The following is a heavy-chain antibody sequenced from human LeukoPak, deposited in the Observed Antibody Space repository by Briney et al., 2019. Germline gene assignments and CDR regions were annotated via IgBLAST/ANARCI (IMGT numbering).Heavy chain of an antibody. J-gene: IGHJ4*02. D-gene: IGHD3-9*01. V-gene: IGHV1-18*04. CDR3: AGEAGDILTGYLDY. Sequence: GASVKVSCKASGYTFTSYGISWVRQAPGQGLEWMGWISAYNGNTNYAQKLQGRVTMTTDTSTSTAYMELRSLRSDDTAVYYCAGEAGDILTGYLDYWGQGTLVTVSS. CDR2: ISAYNGNT. CDR1: GYTFTSYG.